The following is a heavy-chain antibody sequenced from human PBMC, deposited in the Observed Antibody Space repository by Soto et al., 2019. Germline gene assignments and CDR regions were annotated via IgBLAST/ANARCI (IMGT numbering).Heavy chain of an antibody. V-gene: IGHV4-59*01. CDR3: ARGNSGSYLFDY. Sequence: QVQLQESGPGLVKPSETLSLTCTVSGGSISSYYWSWIRQPPGKGLEWIGYIYYSGSTNYNPSLRSRVTIAVDTSKNQFSLTLSSVTAADTAVYYCARGNSGSYLFDYWGQGTLVTVSS. CDR1: GGSISSYY. D-gene: IGHD1-26*01. J-gene: IGHJ4*02. CDR2: IYYSGST.